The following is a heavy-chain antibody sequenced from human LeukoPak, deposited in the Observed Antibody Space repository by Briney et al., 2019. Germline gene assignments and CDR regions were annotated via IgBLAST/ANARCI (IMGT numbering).Heavy chain of an antibody. J-gene: IGHJ4*02. V-gene: IGHV4-61*08. Sequence: PSETLSLTCAVSGGSISSGGYSWSWIRQPPGKGLEWIGYIYYSGSTNYNPSLKSRVTISVDTSKNQFSLKLSSVTAADTAVYYCARWSGELPYFDYWGQGTLVTVSS. CDR1: GGSISSGGYS. CDR2: IYYSGST. D-gene: IGHD3-10*01. CDR3: ARWSGELPYFDY.